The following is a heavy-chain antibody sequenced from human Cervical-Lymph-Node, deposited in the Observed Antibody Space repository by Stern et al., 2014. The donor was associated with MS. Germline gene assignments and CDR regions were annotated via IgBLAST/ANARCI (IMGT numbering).Heavy chain of an antibody. D-gene: IGHD3-10*01. CDR1: GGSISSSSYY. Sequence: QVQLQESGPGLVKPSETLSLTCTVSGGSISSSSYYWGWIRQPPGKGLEWIGSIYYSGSTYYNPSLKSRVTISVYTSKNQLSLKLSSVTAADTAVYYCARHSAIMVRGPGWWFDLWGQGTLVTVSS. CDR3: ARHSAIMVRGPGWWFDL. V-gene: IGHV4-39*01. CDR2: IYYSGST. J-gene: IGHJ5*02.